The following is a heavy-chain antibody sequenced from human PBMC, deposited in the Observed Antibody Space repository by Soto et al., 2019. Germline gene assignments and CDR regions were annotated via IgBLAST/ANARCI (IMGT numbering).Heavy chain of an antibody. V-gene: IGHV4-61*03. J-gene: IGHJ5*02. CDR1: GDSLHSGAYY. Sequence: LSLTCNVSGDSLHSGAYYWTWIRQSPGRGLEWIGHIYHTGSTNYNPSLRSRLTISLDTSKNHFSLTLRSVNAADTAVYYCARGDFRSGSYYNPTPNWFDPWGQGILVTVSS. D-gene: IGHD3-10*01. CDR3: ARGDFRSGSYYNPTPNWFDP. CDR2: IYHTGST.